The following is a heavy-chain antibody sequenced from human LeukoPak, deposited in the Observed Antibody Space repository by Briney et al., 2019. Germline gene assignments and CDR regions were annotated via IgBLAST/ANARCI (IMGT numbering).Heavy chain of an antibody. CDR1: GFTFSSYA. Sequence: PGGSLRLSCAASGFTFSSYAMHWVRQAPGKGLEWVAVISYDGSNKYYADSVKGRFTISRDNSKNTLYLQMNSLRTEDTAVYYCAKDSMVATFEYWGQGTLVTVSS. CDR3: AKDSMVATFEY. CDR2: ISYDGSNK. J-gene: IGHJ4*02. V-gene: IGHV3-30*04. D-gene: IGHD5-12*01.